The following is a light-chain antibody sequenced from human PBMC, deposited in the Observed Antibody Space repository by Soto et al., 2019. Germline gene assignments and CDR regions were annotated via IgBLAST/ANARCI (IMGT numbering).Light chain of an antibody. V-gene: IGKV1-5*02. CDR2: DAS. J-gene: IGKJ1*01. Sequence: DIQMTQSPSSLSASVGDRVTIICRASQSVSTRLAWYQQKPGKAPKVLIYDASSWAGGVPSRFTGSGSGTEFTLTINSLQLDDFATYYCQQYSVHWTFGQGTKVEIK. CDR3: QQYSVHWT. CDR1: QSVSTR.